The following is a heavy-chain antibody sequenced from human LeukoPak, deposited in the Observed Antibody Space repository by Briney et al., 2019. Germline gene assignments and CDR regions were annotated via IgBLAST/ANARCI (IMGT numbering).Heavy chain of an antibody. Sequence: HTGGSLRLSCAASGFTFSSYGMHWVRQAPGKGLEWVAVISYDGSNKYYADSVKGRFTISRDNSKNTLYLQMNSLRAEDTAVYYCAKDLAVTTFYYYYGMDVWGQGTTVTVSS. V-gene: IGHV3-30*18. CDR3: AKDLAVTTFYYYYGMDV. J-gene: IGHJ6*02. CDR1: GFTFSSYG. D-gene: IGHD4-17*01. CDR2: ISYDGSNK.